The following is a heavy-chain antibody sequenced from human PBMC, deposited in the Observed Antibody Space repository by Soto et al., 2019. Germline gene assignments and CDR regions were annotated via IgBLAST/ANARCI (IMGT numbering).Heavy chain of an antibody. Sequence: ASVKVSCKASGYTFTGYYMHWVRQAPGQGLEWMGWINPNSGGTNYAQKFQGRVTMTRDTSISTAYMELSRLRSDDTAVYYCARDYDVWSGYSFFNNWFDPWGQGTLVTVS. D-gene: IGHD3-3*01. CDR2: INPNSGGT. J-gene: IGHJ5*02. V-gene: IGHV1-2*02. CDR1: GYTFTGYY. CDR3: ARDYDVWSGYSFFNNWFDP.